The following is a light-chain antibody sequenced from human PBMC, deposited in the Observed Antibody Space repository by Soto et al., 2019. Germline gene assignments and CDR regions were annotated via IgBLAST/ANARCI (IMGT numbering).Light chain of an antibody. Sequence: QSFLTQPASVSGSPGQSITISCAGTSSDVGGYNYVSWYQQHPGKAPKLMIYEVNNRPSGISNRFSGSKSGNTASLTISALQAEDEADYYCNSYTSSTTYVFGTGTKVTVL. CDR3: NSYTSSTTYV. CDR2: EVN. V-gene: IGLV2-14*01. J-gene: IGLJ1*01. CDR1: SSDVGGYNY.